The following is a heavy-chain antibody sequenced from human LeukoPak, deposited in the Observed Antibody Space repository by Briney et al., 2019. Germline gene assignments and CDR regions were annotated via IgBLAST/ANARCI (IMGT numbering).Heavy chain of an antibody. CDR3: ASPRGYCSGGSCPYYFDY. J-gene: IGHJ4*02. V-gene: IGHV3-7*01. CDR2: IKPDGREK. D-gene: IGHD2-15*01. CDR1: GFTFSSYW. Sequence: PGGSLRLSCAASGFTFSSYWMSWVRQAPGKGLEWVANIKPDGREKYYVDSVKGPFTISRDNPKNSLYLQMNSLRAEDTAVYYCASPRGYCSGGSCPYYFDYWGQGTLVTVSS.